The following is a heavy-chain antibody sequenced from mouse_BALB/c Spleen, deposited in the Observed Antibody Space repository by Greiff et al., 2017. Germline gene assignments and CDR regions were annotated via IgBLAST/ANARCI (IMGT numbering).Heavy chain of an antibody. J-gene: IGHJ3*01. CDR2: ISYDGSN. Sequence: DVKLQESGPGLVKPSQSLSLTCSVSGYSFTSGYYWNWIRQLPGNKLEWMGYISYDGSNNYNPSLKNRISITRDTSKNQFFLKLKSVTTEDTATYYCARDPYGNAYWGQGTLVTVSA. CDR3: ARDPYGNAY. CDR1: GYSFTSGYY. D-gene: IGHD2-1*01. V-gene: IGHV3-6*02.